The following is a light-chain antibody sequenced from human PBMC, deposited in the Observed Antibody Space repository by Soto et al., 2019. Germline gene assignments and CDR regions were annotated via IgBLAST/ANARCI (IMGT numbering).Light chain of an antibody. CDR1: SSNMGAGYD. CDR2: GNS. V-gene: IGLV1-40*01. Sequence: QSVLTQPPSVSGAPGQRVTISCTGSSSNMGAGYDVHWYQQLPGTAPKILIYGNSNPPSGVPVRFSGSKSGTSASLAITGLQAEDVADYYCLPYEGSLSGSVCGGGTKVTVL. CDR3: LPYEGSLSGSV. J-gene: IGLJ3*02.